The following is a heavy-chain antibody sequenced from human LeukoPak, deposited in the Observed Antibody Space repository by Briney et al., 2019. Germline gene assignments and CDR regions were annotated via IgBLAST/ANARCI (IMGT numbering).Heavy chain of an antibody. CDR3: ASTLRYFDWLLYR. CDR2: ISSSGSTI. V-gene: IGHV3-48*03. CDR1: GFTFSSYE. Sequence: GGSLRLSCAASGFTFSSYEMNWVRQAPGKGLEWVSYISSSGSTIYYADSVKGRFTISRDNAKNSLYLQMSSLRAEDTAVYYCASTLRYFDWLLYRWGQGTLVTVSS. J-gene: IGHJ4*02. D-gene: IGHD3-9*01.